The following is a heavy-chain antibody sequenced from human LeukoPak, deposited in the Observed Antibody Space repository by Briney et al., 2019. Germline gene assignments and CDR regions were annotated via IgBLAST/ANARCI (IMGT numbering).Heavy chain of an antibody. CDR2: VYYSGST. J-gene: IGHJ6*02. V-gene: IGHV4-59*01. Sequence: SETLSLTCTVAGGSISTYYWSWVRQPPGRGLDWIGYVYYSGSTSYNPSLKSRVTISLDTSNNQFSLNLSSVTAADTAVYYCARSTGTVTMPYYYGMDVWGQGTTVSVSS. CDR3: ARSTGTVTMPYYYGMDV. D-gene: IGHD4-17*01. CDR1: GGSISTYY.